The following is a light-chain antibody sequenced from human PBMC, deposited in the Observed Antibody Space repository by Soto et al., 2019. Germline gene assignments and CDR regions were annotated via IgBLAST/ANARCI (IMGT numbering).Light chain of an antibody. CDR1: QSISTY. J-gene: IGKJ1*01. CDR2: AAS. V-gene: IGKV1-39*01. Sequence: EMTQSRSSRSASVGRRVTISCRASQSISTYLNWYQQKTGKAPKILIYAASSLQSGVPSRFSGSGYGTDFNLTISSLQTEDFATYYCQQSYSTPRTFGQGTQVDIK. CDR3: QQSYSTPRT.